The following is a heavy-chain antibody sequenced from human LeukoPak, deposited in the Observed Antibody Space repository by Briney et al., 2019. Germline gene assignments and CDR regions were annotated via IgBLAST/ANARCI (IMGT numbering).Heavy chain of an antibody. D-gene: IGHD3-22*01. Sequence: GGSLRLSCAASGFTFSSYGMSWVRQAPGKGLEWVSAISGSGGTTYYADSVRGRFTVSRDNSKNTLYLQMSTLEAEDTAVYYCAKDQNYYDISDYKNPFDYWGQGTLVTVSS. CDR2: ISGSGGTT. V-gene: IGHV3-23*01. CDR3: AKDQNYYDISDYKNPFDY. CDR1: GFTFSSYG. J-gene: IGHJ4*02.